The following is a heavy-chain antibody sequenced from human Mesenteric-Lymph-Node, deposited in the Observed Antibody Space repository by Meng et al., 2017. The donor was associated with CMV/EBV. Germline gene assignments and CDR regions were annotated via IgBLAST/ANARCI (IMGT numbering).Heavy chain of an antibody. V-gene: IGHV3-74*01. J-gene: IGHJ4*02. CDR3: ATGSQFYYDY. D-gene: IGHD3-3*01. Sequence: GGSLRLSCAASGFTFSSYWMSWVRQAPGKGLVWVSRIAYDASTTDYADSVKGRFTVSRDNAKSTLYLQMNSLRAEDTAVYFCATGSQFYYDYWGQGTLVTVSS. CDR2: IAYDASTT. CDR1: GFTFSSYW.